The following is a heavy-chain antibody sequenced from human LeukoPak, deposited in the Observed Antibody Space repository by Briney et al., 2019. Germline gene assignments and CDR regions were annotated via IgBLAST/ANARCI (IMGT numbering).Heavy chain of an antibody. CDR1: GYTFTSYY. J-gene: IGHJ4*02. D-gene: IGHD3-22*01. CDR3: ARGNPYYYDSSGYYWRSYYFDY. CDR2: ISAYNGNT. Sequence: ASVKVSCKASGYTFTSYYMHWVRQVPGQGLEWMGWISAYNGNTNYAQKLQGRVTMTTDTSTSTAYMELRSLRSDDTAVYYCARGNPYYYDSSGYYWRSYYFDYWGQGTLVTVSS. V-gene: IGHV1-18*04.